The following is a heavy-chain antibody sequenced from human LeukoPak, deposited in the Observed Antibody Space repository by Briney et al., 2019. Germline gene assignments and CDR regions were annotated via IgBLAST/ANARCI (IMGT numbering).Heavy chain of an antibody. J-gene: IGHJ6*02. D-gene: IGHD5-18*01. V-gene: IGHV3-30*18. CDR3: AKPIIQPVAAHYYYGMDV. CDR1: GFTFSSYG. CDR2: ISYDGSNK. Sequence: TGGSLRLSCAASGFTFSSYGMHWVRQAPGKGLEWVAVISYDGSNKYYADSVKGRFTISRDNSKNTLYLQMNSLRAEDTAVYYCAKPIIQPVAAHYYYGMDVWGQGTTVTVSS.